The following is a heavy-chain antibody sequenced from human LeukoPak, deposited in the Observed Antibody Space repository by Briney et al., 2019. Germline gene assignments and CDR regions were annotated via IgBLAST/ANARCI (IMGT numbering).Heavy chain of an antibody. D-gene: IGHD3-9*01. CDR2: IIPIFGTA. CDR3: ARVEEYYDILTGYVY. V-gene: IGHV1-69*13. CDR1: GGTFSSYA. Sequence: SVKVSCKASGGTFSSYAISWVRQAPGQGLEWMGGIIPIFGTANCAQKFRGRVTITADESTSTAYMELSSLRSEDTAVYYCARVEEYYDILTGYVYWGQGTLVTVSS. J-gene: IGHJ4*02.